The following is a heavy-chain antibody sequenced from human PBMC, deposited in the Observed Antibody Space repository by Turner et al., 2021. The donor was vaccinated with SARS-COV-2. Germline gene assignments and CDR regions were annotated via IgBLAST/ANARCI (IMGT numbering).Heavy chain of an antibody. CDR1: GFNFSDYW. V-gene: IGHV3-7*04. CDR3: ARNRGYSSFDY. D-gene: IGHD5-18*01. J-gene: IGHJ4*02. CDR2: IKQDGNEK. Sequence: EVQLVESGGGLVQPGGSLRLSCAAPGFNFSDYWMDWVRQAPGKGLEWVAGIKQDGNEKYSVDSVKGRFTISRDNAKNSLYLQMNSLRAEDTAVYYCARNRGYSSFDYWGQGTLVTVSS.